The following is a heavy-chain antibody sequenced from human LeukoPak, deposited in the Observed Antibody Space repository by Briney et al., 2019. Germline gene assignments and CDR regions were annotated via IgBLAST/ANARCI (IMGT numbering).Heavy chain of an antibody. Sequence: GGSLRLSCAASGFTFSSYAMTWVRQAPGKGLEWVSAINSRGGSAFYADSVKGRFTISRDNSKNTLYLQMNSLRAEDTAVYYCAKGDKSFVGELSSPPERWGQGTLVTVSS. J-gene: IGHJ4*02. CDR3: AKGDKSFVGELSSPPER. V-gene: IGHV3-23*01. CDR2: INSRGGSA. D-gene: IGHD3-16*02. CDR1: GFTFSSYA.